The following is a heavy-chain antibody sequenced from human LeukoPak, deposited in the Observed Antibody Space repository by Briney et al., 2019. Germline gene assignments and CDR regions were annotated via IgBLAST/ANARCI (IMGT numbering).Heavy chain of an antibody. D-gene: IGHD6-6*01. V-gene: IGHV1-69*04. Sequence: SVKVSCKASGGTFSSYAIRWVRQAPGQGPEWMGRIIPILGIANYAQKFQGRVTITADKSTSTAYMELSSLRSEDTAVYYCARDLGAARPNYYYGMDVWGQGTTVTVSS. CDR3: ARDLGAARPNYYYGMDV. CDR2: IIPILGIA. CDR1: GGTFSSYA. J-gene: IGHJ6*02.